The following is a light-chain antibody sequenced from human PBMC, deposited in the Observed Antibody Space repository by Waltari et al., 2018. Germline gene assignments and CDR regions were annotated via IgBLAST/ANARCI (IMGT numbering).Light chain of an antibody. CDR3: QAWDSSTPSYV. V-gene: IGLV3-1*01. CDR1: KLGDKY. J-gene: IGLJ1*01. Sequence: SYELTQPPSVSVSPGQTASIPCSGDKLGDKYACWYQQKPGQSPVQVIYEDSKRPSGIPGRFSGSNSGNTATLTISGTQAMDEADYYCQAWDSSTPSYVFGTGTKVTVL. CDR2: EDS.